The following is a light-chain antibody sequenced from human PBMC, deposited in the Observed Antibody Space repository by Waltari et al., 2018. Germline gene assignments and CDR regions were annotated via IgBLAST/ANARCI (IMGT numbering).Light chain of an antibody. Sequence: QSALTQPASVSGSPGESITISCTGTSTDIGGYVYVPWYQQHPDNPPKLIISEVNSRPSGVSARFSGSRSGNTASLTISGLQAEDAADYYCSSYTSSDTLVLGTGTKVIVL. CDR3: SSYTSSDTLV. CDR2: EVN. J-gene: IGLJ1*01. CDR1: STDIGGYVY. V-gene: IGLV2-14*01.